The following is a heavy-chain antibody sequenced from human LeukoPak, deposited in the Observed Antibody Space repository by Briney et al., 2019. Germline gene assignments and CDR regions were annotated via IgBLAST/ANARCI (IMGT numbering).Heavy chain of an antibody. CDR2: IYYSGST. J-gene: IGHJ5*02. V-gene: IGHV4-39*01. Sequence: SETLSLTCTVSGGSISSSSYYWGWIRQPPGEGLEWIGSIYYSGSTYYNPSLKSRVTISVDTSKNQFSLKLSSVTAADTAVYYCARSRSWYVGWFDPWGQGTLVTVSS. CDR3: ARSRSWYVGWFDP. D-gene: IGHD6-13*01. CDR1: GGSISSSSYY.